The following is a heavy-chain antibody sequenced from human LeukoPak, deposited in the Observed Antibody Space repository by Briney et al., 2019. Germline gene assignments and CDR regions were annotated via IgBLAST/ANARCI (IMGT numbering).Heavy chain of an antibody. CDR1: GYTFTSYG. D-gene: IGHD1-26*01. CDR2: ISAYNGNT. Sequence: VASVKVSCKASGYTFTSYGISWVRQAPGQGLEWMGWISAYNGNTNYAQKLQGRVTMTTDTSTSTAYMELRSLRSDDTAVYYCARDMWMYSGSFAGGWGQGTLVTVSS. J-gene: IGHJ4*02. V-gene: IGHV1-18*01. CDR3: ARDMWMYSGSFAGG.